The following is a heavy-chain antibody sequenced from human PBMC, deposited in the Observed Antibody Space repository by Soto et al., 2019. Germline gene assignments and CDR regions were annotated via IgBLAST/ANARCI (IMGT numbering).Heavy chain of an antibody. CDR3: ARRYATRRYYYYGMDV. V-gene: IGHV4-34*01. CDR2: INHSGST. CDR1: GGSFSGYY. D-gene: IGHD2-15*01. Sequence: SETLSLTCAVYGGSFSGYYWSWIRQPPGKGLEWIGEINHSGSTNYNPSLKSRVTISVDTSKNQFSLKLSSVTAADTAVYYCARRYATRRYYYYGMDVWGQGTTVTVSS. J-gene: IGHJ6*02.